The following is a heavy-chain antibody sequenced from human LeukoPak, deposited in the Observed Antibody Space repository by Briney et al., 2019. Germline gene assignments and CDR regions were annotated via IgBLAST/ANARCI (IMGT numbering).Heavy chain of an antibody. CDR1: GGSISSGGYY. J-gene: IGHJ4*02. V-gene: IGHV4-31*03. Sequence: SQTLSLTCTVSGGSISSGGYYWSWIRQHPGKGLEWIGYIYYSGSTYYNPSLKSRGTILVDASKNQFSLKLSSVAAADTAVYYCARGYSYGLIYYFDYWGQGTLVTVSS. D-gene: IGHD5-18*01. CDR2: IYYSGST. CDR3: ARGYSYGLIYYFDY.